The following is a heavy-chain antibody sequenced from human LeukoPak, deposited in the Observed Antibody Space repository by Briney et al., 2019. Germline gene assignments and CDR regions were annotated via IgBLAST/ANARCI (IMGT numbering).Heavy chain of an antibody. CDR1: GFRFDDYY. CDR2: VSASGNIL. V-gene: IGHV3-11*01. J-gene: IGHJ4*02. D-gene: IGHD4/OR15-4a*01. CDR3: TRHMVLSPCDF. Sequence: GGSLRLSCAASGFRFDDYYFSWVRPDPGKGLEWISLVSASGNILDHAGSGKGRFTISRDNAKNSVYLQMNNVQAEDTAVYHCTRHMVLSPCDFWGPGTLVTVSS.